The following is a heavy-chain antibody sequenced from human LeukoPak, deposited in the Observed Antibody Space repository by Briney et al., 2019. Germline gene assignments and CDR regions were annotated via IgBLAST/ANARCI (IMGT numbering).Heavy chain of an antibody. CDR3: ARVPRAVSGAFDI. D-gene: IGHD5/OR15-5a*01. Sequence: SETLSLTCTVSGGSISSYCWSWIRQPPGKGLEWIGYIYYSGSTNYNPSLKSRVTISVDTSKNQFSLKLSSVTAADTAVYYCARVPRAVSGAFDIWGQGTMVTVSS. J-gene: IGHJ3*02. CDR1: GGSISSYC. V-gene: IGHV4-59*01. CDR2: IYYSGST.